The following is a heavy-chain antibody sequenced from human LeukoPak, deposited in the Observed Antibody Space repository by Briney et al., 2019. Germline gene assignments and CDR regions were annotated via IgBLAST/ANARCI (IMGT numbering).Heavy chain of an antibody. Sequence: GSLSLSCAASGFPFSSYAMSGGRQAPGKGREGGSGIIGSGGSTYYADSGKGRFTFSREKCKNTLYLQMNSLRAEDTAVYYCAKELYGDHVGWFDLWGQGTLVTVSS. V-gene: IGHV3-23*01. D-gene: IGHD4-17*01. CDR1: GFPFSSYA. J-gene: IGHJ5*02. CDR2: IIGSGGST. CDR3: AKELYGDHVGWFDL.